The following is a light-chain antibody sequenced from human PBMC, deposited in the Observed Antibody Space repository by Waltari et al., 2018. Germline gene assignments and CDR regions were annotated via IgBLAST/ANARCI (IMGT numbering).Light chain of an antibody. CDR2: AAS. Sequence: DVQMTQSPSSLSASVGDRVTITCRASQSIAKYLNWYQQKPGKVPKLLSYAASSLHSGVPSRFSGSGSGTEFTLTITNLQPEDFATYYCQQSYTTLTFGGGTKVE. CDR3: QQSYTTLT. J-gene: IGKJ4*01. CDR1: QSIAKY. V-gene: IGKV1-39*01.